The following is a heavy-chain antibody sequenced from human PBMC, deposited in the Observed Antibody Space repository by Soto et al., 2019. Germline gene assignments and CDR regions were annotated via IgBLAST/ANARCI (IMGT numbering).Heavy chain of an antibody. CDR2: IYYSGIT. D-gene: IGHD5-12*01. Sequence: SETLSLTCTVSGGSISSYYCGWIRQPPWKGLEWIGYIYYSGITNYNPYLKSRVTISVETSKNKFSLKLSSVTAADTAVYYCARVRSGYDTGFDYLGQGTLVTVCS. CDR3: ARVRSGYDTGFDY. V-gene: IGHV4-59*01. CDR1: GGSISSYY. J-gene: IGHJ4*02.